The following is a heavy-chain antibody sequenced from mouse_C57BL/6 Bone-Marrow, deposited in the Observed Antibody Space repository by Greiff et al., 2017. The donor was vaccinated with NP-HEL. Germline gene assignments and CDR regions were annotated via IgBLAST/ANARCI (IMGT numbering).Heavy chain of an antibody. Sequence: VKLVESGPGLVQPSQSLSITCTVSGFSLTSYGVHWVRQSPGKGLEWLGVIWSGGSTDYNAAFISRLSISKDNSKSQVFFKMNSLQADDTAIYYCARNFDYYGSSSFAYWGQGTLVTVSA. CDR3: ARNFDYYGSSSFAY. CDR2: IWSGGST. CDR1: GFSLTSYG. V-gene: IGHV2-2*01. D-gene: IGHD1-1*01. J-gene: IGHJ3*01.